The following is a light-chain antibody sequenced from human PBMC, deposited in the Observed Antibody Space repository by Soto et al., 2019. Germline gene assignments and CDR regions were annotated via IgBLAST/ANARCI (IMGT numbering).Light chain of an antibody. Sequence: DIQMTQSPSSLPASIGDRVTITCRASQTINNYLNWYQQGAGKAPKLLISVASSLQSGVPSRFIGSGSGTDFTLTISSLQPEDFATYFCRQTYSSPQTFGPGTKVDFK. J-gene: IGKJ3*01. CDR3: RQTYSSPQT. CDR1: QTINNY. CDR2: VAS. V-gene: IGKV1-39*01.